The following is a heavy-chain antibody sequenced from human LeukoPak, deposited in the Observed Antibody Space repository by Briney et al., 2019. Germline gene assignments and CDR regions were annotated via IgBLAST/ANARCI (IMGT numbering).Heavy chain of an antibody. Sequence: SETLSLTCAVYGGSFSGYYWSWIRQPPGKGLEWIGEINRSGSTNYNPSLKSRVTISEDTSKNQFSLKLSSVTAADTAVYYCARGRDGYNYVYYYYYYMDVWGKGTTVTVSS. J-gene: IGHJ6*03. D-gene: IGHD5-24*01. CDR2: INRSGST. CDR1: GGSFSGYY. V-gene: IGHV4-34*01. CDR3: ARGRDGYNYVYYYYYYMDV.